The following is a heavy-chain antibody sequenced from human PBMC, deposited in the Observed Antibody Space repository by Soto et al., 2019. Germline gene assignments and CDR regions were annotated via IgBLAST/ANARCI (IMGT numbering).Heavy chain of an antibody. Sequence: HPGGSLRLSCTASGFTFGDYAMSWFRQAPGKGLEWVGFIRSKAYGGTTEYAASVKGRFTISRDDSKSIAYLQMNSLKTEDTAVYYCTRSDLGYCTNGVCYFDYWGQGTLVTVSS. CDR1: GFTFGDYA. D-gene: IGHD2-8*01. J-gene: IGHJ4*02. CDR3: TRSDLGYCTNGVCYFDY. V-gene: IGHV3-49*03. CDR2: IRSKAYGGTT.